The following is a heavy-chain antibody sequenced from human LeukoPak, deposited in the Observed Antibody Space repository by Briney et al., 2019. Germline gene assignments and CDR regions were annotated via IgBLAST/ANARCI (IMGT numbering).Heavy chain of an antibody. D-gene: IGHD3-22*01. V-gene: IGHV1-2*04. J-gene: IGHJ3*02. Sequence: ASVEVSCKAAGCTFTGYYMHWVRQAPGQGLEWMGWINPNSGGTNYAQKFQGWVTMTRDTSISTAYMELSRLRSDDTAVYYCARVIVVANDAFDIWGQGTMVTVSS. CDR3: ARVIVVANDAFDI. CDR1: GCTFTGYY. CDR2: INPNSGGT.